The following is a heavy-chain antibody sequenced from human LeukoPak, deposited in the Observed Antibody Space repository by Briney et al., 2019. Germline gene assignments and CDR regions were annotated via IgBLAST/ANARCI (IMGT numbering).Heavy chain of an antibody. CDR2: IIPIFGTA. J-gene: IGHJ5*02. CDR1: GGTFSSYA. Sequence: ASVKVSCKASGGTFSSYAISWVRQAPGQGLEWMGGIIPIFGTANYAQKFQGRVTITADKSTSTAYMELSSLRPEDTAVYYCASGITIFGVVYAWGQGTLVTVSS. D-gene: IGHD3-3*01. CDR3: ASGITIFGVVYA. V-gene: IGHV1-69*06.